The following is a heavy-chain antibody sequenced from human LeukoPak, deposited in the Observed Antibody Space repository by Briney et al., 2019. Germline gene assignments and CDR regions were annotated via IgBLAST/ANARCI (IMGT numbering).Heavy chain of an antibody. D-gene: IGHD2-15*01. CDR1: GASMSNSF. CDR3: ARAPSGCGGTCSFDS. V-gene: IGHV4-4*07. CDR2: IYTSGTT. J-gene: IGHJ4*02. Sequence: SETLSLTCTVSGASMSNSFRSWIRQPAGKGLEWIGRIYTSGTTNYNPSLKSRVTLSVDTSNNHFSLTLTSVTAADTALYYCARAPSGCGGTCSFDSWGQGTLVTVSS.